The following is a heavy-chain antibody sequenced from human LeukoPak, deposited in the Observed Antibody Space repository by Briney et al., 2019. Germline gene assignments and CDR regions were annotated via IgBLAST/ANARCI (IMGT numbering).Heavy chain of an antibody. CDR1: GGSFRGYY. Sequence: SGTLSLTCAGYGGSFRGYYWSLIRQPPGKGLEWSGEINHSGSTNYNPSLKSRVHISVDTSKNQFSLKLSSVTAADTAVYYCARSLGISSIDYWGQGTLVTVPS. V-gene: IGHV4-34*01. D-gene: IGHD1-26*01. CDR3: ARSLGISSIDY. J-gene: IGHJ4*02. CDR2: INHSGST.